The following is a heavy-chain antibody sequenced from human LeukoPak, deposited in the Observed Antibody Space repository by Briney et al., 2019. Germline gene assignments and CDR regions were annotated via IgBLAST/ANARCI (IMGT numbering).Heavy chain of an antibody. Sequence: ASVKVSCKASGYTFTSYAMHWVRRAPGQRLEWMGWINAGNGNTKYSQKFQGRVTITRDTSASTAYMELSSLRSEDTAVYYCAREVGEGGNFDYWGQGTLVTVSS. D-gene: IGHD3-16*01. V-gene: IGHV1-3*01. CDR2: INAGNGNT. CDR1: GYTFTSYA. CDR3: AREVGEGGNFDY. J-gene: IGHJ4*02.